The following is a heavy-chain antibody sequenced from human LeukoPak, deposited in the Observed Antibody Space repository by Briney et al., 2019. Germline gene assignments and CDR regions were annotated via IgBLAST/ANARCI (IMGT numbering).Heavy chain of an antibody. CDR1: GFTFSSYA. D-gene: IGHD4-11*01. CDR3: AKQSGADRGHLDF. Sequence: GGSLRLSCAASGFTFSSYAMHWVRQAPGKGLEWVAVISYDGSNKYYADSVKGRFTISRDNSKNMLYLQMNSLRPEDTAVYYCAKQSGADRGHLDFWGQGTLVTVSS. J-gene: IGHJ4*02. V-gene: IGHV3-30*04. CDR2: ISYDGSNK.